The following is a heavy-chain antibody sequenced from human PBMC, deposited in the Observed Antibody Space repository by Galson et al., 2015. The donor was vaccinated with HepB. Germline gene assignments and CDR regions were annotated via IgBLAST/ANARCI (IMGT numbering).Heavy chain of an antibody. Sequence: SLRLSCAASGFTFSSYWMSWVRQAPGKGLEGVAYIKQRGSEQYYVDSVKGRFTISRDDAKNSLYLQMHGLRAEDTAVYYCARDTEAFDIWGQGTMVAVSS. V-gene: IGHV3-7*03. CDR3: ARDTEAFDI. J-gene: IGHJ3*02. CDR1: GFTFSSYW. CDR2: IKQRGSEQ.